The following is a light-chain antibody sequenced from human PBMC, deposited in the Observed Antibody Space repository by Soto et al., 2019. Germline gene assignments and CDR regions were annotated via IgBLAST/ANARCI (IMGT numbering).Light chain of an antibody. CDR2: AAS. Sequence: IQLTQSPSSLSASVGDRFTITCLAIQGISSYLAWYQQKPCKAPKLLLYAASTFQSGVPSRFSGSGSGTDFTLTISSLQREDFANYYCQQVINYHTLTFGGGTKVHIK. J-gene: IGKJ4*01. CDR3: QQVINYHTLT. V-gene: IGKV1-9*01. CDR1: QGISSY.